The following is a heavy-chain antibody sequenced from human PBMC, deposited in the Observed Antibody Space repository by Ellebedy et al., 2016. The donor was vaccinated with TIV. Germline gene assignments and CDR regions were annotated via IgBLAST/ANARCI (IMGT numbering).Heavy chain of an antibody. CDR3: ARDKYYGSGSSGPVPDNWFDP. CDR2: ISSSSSYI. V-gene: IGHV3-21*01. CDR1: GFTFSSYS. J-gene: IGHJ5*02. Sequence: PGGSLRLSCAASGFTFSSYSMNWVRQAPGKGLEWVSSISSSSSYIYYADSVKGRFTISRDNSKNTLYLQMNSLRAEDTAVYYCARDKYYGSGSSGPVPDNWFDPWGQGTLVTVSS. D-gene: IGHD3-10*01.